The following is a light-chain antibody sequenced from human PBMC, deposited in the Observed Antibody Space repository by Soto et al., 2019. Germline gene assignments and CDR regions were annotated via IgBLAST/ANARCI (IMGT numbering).Light chain of an antibody. CDR1: SSDVGGYNY. CDR3: AAWDDSLNGLV. V-gene: IGLV2-14*01. Sequence: QSALTQPASVSGSPGQSITISCTGTSSDVGGYNYVSWYKQHPGKAPKLMIYEVSNRPSGVSNRFSGSKSGTSASLAISGLQSEDEADYYCAAWDDSLNGLVFGTGTKLTVL. CDR2: EVS. J-gene: IGLJ1*01.